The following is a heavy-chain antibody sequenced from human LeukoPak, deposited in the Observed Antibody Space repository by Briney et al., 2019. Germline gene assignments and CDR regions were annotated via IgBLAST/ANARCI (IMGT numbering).Heavy chain of an antibody. V-gene: IGHV3-21*01. CDR3: ARTVEWPQPYGMDV. CDR2: ISASGSHI. Sequence: GGSLRLSCVASGFSFSTSSMNWVRQAPGKGLEWVSSISASGSHIYYADSVKGRFTISRDNAKNSLYLQMNSLRAEDTAVYYCARTVEWPQPYGMDVWGQGTTVTVSS. D-gene: IGHD3-3*01. J-gene: IGHJ6*02. CDR1: GFSFSTSS.